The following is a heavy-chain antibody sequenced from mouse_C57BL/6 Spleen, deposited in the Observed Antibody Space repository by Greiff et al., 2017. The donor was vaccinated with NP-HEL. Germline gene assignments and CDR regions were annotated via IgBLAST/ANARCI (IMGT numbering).Heavy chain of an antibody. CDR3: ARVYGSSPSYAMDY. Sequence: VQLQQSGAELVKPGASVKLSCKASGYTFTSYWMHWVKQRPGQGLEWIGMIHPNSGSTNYNEKFKSKATLTVDKSSSTAYMQLSSLTSEDSAVYYCARVYGSSPSYAMDYWGQGTSVTVSS. CDR1: GYTFTSYW. CDR2: IHPNSGST. D-gene: IGHD1-1*01. J-gene: IGHJ4*01. V-gene: IGHV1-64*01.